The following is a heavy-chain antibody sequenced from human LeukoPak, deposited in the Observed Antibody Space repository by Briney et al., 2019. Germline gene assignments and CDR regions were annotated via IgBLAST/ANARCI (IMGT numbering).Heavy chain of an antibody. J-gene: IGHJ4*02. D-gene: IGHD2-15*01. CDR2: IYYRGDT. Sequence: SETLSLTCTVSGDSISSYNYFWGWIRQPPGKGLEWVGSIYYRGDTNYNPSLKSRVTISVDKSKNQFSLKLNSVTAADTAVYYCARLCSGGSCSSYFDYWGQGTLVTVSS. V-gene: IGHV4-39*07. CDR3: ARLCSGGSCSSYFDY. CDR1: GDSISSYNYF.